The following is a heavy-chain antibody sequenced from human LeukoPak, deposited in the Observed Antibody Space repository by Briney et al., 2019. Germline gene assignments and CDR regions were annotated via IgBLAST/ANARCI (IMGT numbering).Heavy chain of an antibody. Sequence: GGSLRLSCAASGFTFSSYAMSWVRQAPGKGLEWVSAISGSGGSTYYADSVKGRFTISRDNSKNTLYLQMNSLRAEDTAVYYCAKPALRSGWKHDALDIWGQGTMVTVSS. CDR3: AKPALRSGWKHDALDI. J-gene: IGHJ3*02. CDR2: ISGSGGST. V-gene: IGHV3-23*01. D-gene: IGHD6-19*01. CDR1: GFTFSSYA.